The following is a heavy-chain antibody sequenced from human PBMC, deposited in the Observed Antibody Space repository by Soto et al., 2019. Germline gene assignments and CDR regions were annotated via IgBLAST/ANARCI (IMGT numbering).Heavy chain of an antibody. CDR1: GFTFSSYS. V-gene: IGHV3-21*01. J-gene: IGHJ4*02. CDR3: TPVVATVQQGGYYFDY. D-gene: IGHD5-12*01. Sequence: PVGSLRLSCAASGFTFSSYSMNWVRQAPGKGLEWVSSISSSSSYIYYADSVKGRFTISRDNAKNSLYLQMNSLRAEDTAVYYCTPVVATVQQGGYYFDYWGQGTLVTVSS. CDR2: ISSSSSYI.